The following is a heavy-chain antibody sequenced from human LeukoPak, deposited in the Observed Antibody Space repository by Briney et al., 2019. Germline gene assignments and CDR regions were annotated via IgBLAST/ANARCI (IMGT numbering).Heavy chain of an antibody. CDR3: ARRDRGWSSFDD. V-gene: IGHV4-59*08. J-gene: IGHJ4*02. D-gene: IGHD6-19*01. CDR2: IYYSGST. Sequence: SETLSLTCTVSGGSISSYYWSWIRQPPGKGLEWIGYIYYSGSTNYNPSLKSRVTISVDTSKNQFSLKLSFVTAADTAVYYCARRDRGWSSFDDWGQGTLVTVSS. CDR1: GGSISSYY.